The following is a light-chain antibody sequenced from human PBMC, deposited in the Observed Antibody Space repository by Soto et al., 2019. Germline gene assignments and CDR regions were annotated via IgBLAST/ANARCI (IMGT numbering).Light chain of an antibody. J-gene: IGKJ5*01. Sequence: DSQLTQSPSPLSASVGDIVAITCLASQSISTYLNWYQQKPGKAPKVLIYAACNLQSGVPRRFSGSGSGTDFTLTISSLQPEDVATYFCQQSYRTPSTFGQGTRLEIK. CDR3: QQSYRTPST. CDR2: AAC. V-gene: IGKV1-39*01. CDR1: QSISTY.